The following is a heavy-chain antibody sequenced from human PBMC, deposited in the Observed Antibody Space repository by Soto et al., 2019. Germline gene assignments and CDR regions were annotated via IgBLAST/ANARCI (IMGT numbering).Heavy chain of an antibody. Sequence: ITLKESGPTLVKPTQTLTLTCTFSGFSLSTSAVGVGWIRQPPGKALEWLALIYWDDDKRYSPSLKSRLTITKDTSKNQVVLTMTNMAPVDTATYYCGYVYYNSGRWDAWGQGTLVTVSS. D-gene: IGHD3-10*01. CDR3: GYVYYNSGRWDA. J-gene: IGHJ5*02. CDR2: IYWDDDK. V-gene: IGHV2-5*02. CDR1: GFSLSTSAVG.